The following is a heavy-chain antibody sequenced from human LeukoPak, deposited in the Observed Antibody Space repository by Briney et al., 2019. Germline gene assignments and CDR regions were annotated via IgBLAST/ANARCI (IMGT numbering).Heavy chain of an antibody. V-gene: IGHV3-7*01. CDR1: GFTFSSYW. CDR3: ARGYDLDY. Sequence: GGSLRLSRAASGFTFSSYWMSWVRQAPGKGLEWVANIKQDGSEKYCVDSVKGRFTISRDNTKNSLYLQMNSLRAEDTAVYFCARGYDLDYWGQGTLVTVSS. CDR2: IKQDGSEK. D-gene: IGHD3-3*01. J-gene: IGHJ4*02.